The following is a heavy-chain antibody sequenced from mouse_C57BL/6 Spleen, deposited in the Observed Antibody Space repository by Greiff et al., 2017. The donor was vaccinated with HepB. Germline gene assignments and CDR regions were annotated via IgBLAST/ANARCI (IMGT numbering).Heavy chain of an antibody. CDR1: GFTFSDYY. J-gene: IGHJ4*01. Sequence: EVMLVESGGGLVQPGGSLKLSCAASGFTFSDYYMYWVRQTPEKRLEWVAYISNGGGSTYYPDTVKGRFTISRDNAKNTLYLQMSRLKSEDTAMYYCARLSDGYFYAMDYWGQGTSVTVSS. CDR3: ARLSDGYFYAMDY. V-gene: IGHV5-12*01. CDR2: ISNGGGST. D-gene: IGHD2-3*01.